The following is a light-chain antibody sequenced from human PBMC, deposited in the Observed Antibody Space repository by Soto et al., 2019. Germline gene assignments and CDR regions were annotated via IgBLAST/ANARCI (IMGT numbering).Light chain of an antibody. Sequence: EIVLTQSPLSLPVTPGEPASISCRSSQSLLHSNGFNYVDWYLQKPGQSPQLLIYLVSNRASGVPDRFSGSGSGTDFTLKISRVEAEGVGLYYCMQALQIPLTFGPGTRLEIK. V-gene: IGKV2-28*01. J-gene: IGKJ5*01. CDR2: LVS. CDR1: QSLLHSNGFNY. CDR3: MQALQIPLT.